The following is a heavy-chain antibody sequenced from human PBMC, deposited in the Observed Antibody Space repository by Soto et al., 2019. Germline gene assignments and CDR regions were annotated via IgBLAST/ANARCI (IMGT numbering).Heavy chain of an antibody. V-gene: IGHV3-13*01. J-gene: IGHJ6*02. CDR1: GFTFSSYD. D-gene: IGHD3-3*01. CDR3: ARGRGFYDFWSGSVMDV. Sequence: VQLVESGGGLVQPGGSLRLSCAASGFTFSSYDMHWVRQATGKGLEWVSAIGTAGDTYYPGSVKGRFTISRENAKNSLYLQMNSLRAEDTAVYYCARGRGFYDFWSGSVMDVWGQGTTVTVSS. CDR2: IGTAGDT.